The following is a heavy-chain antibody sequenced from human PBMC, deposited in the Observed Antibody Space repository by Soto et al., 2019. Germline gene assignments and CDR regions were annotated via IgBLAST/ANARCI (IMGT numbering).Heavy chain of an antibody. Sequence: QVQLVQSGAEVKKPGASVKVSCKASGYTFTNYYMHWVRQAPGQGLEWMGIINPSGGSTNYAQKYLGRVTMTRDTSTSTVYTELSSLRSEDTAVYYWARGAGCIAPRLYSYCYIDVWGRGTTVKVS. CDR1: GYTFTNYY. CDR3: ARGAGCIAPRLYSYCYIDV. J-gene: IGHJ6*03. D-gene: IGHD6-6*01. CDR2: INPSGGST. V-gene: IGHV1-46*03.